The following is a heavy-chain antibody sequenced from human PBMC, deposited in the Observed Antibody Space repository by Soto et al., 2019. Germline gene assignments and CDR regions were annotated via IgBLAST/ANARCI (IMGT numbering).Heavy chain of an antibody. V-gene: IGHV3-21*01. J-gene: IGHJ6*01. CDR3: ARDQQYYYDSSGYYTDPYGMDV. Sequence: PGGSLRLSCAASGFTFSSYSTNWVRQAPGKGLEWVSSISSNSSYIYYADSVKGRFTISRDNAKNSLYLQMNSLRAEDTAVYYCARDQQYYYDSSGYYTDPYGMDVWGQGTTVTVSS. CDR2: ISSNSSYI. CDR1: GFTFSSYS. D-gene: IGHD3-22*01.